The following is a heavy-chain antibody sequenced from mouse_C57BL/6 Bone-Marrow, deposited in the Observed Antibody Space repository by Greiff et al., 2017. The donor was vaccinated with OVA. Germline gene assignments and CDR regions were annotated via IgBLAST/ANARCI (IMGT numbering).Heavy chain of an antibody. D-gene: IGHD2-5*01. CDR1: GYTFTDYY. Sequence: EVQLVESGPELVKPGASVKISCKASGYTFTDYYMDWVKQSPGKSLEWIGDINPNNGGTIYNQKFKGKATLTVDKSSSTAYMELRSLTSEDTAVYYCARWEEGYSNYYAMDYWGQGTSVTVSS. CDR2: INPNNGGT. CDR3: ARWEEGYSNYYAMDY. J-gene: IGHJ4*01. V-gene: IGHV1-18*01.